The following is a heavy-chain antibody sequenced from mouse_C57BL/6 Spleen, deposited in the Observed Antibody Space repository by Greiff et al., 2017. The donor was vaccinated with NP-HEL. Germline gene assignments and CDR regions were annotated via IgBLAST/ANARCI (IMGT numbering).Heavy chain of an antibody. CDR3: ARSPGTWFAY. V-gene: IGHV1-64*01. D-gene: IGHD4-1*01. CDR1: GYTFTSYW. Sequence: VQLQQSGAELVKPGASVKLSCKASGYTFTSYWMHWVKQRPGQGLEWIGMIHPNSGSTNYNEKFKSKATLTVDKSSSTAYMQLSSLTSEDSAVYYCARSPGTWFAYWGQGTLVTVSA. J-gene: IGHJ3*01. CDR2: IHPNSGST.